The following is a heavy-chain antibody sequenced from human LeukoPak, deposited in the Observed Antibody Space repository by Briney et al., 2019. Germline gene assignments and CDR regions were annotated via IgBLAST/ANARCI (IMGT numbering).Heavy chain of an antibody. V-gene: IGHV3-74*01. Sequence: GGSLRLSCVASGLTISDYWMHWVRQVPGKGLVWVSRINDGSSTRYAESVKGRFTISKDNAKNTLYLQMNSLRAEDTAVYYCARGILGSSSWRSGFDPWGQGTLVTVSS. J-gene: IGHJ5*02. CDR1: GLTISDYW. D-gene: IGHD6-13*01. CDR3: ARGILGSSSWRSGFDP. CDR2: INDGSST.